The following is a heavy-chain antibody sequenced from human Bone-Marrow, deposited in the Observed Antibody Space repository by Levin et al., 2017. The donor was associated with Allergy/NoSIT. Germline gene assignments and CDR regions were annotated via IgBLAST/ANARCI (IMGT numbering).Heavy chain of an antibody. D-gene: IGHD6-6*01. V-gene: IGHV3-30*18. Sequence: GGSLRLSCAASGFTFSSYGMHWVRQAPGKGLEWVAVMSSDGSKTYYADSVRGRFTISRDNSKNRLYLQMNSLRVEDTAVFYCVKDKIAGGSSSSSGYYYYGMDVWGQGTTVTVSS. CDR1: GFTFSSYG. CDR2: MSSDGSKT. J-gene: IGHJ6*02. CDR3: VKDKIAGGSSSSSGYYYYGMDV.